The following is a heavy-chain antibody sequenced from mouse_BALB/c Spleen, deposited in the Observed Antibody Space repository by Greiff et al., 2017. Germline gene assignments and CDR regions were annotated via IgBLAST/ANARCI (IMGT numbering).Heavy chain of an antibody. CDR2: ISYSGST. J-gene: IGHJ2*01. V-gene: IGHV3-2*02. CDR3: ARRNYGLFDY. Sequence: EVKLVESGPGLVKPSQSLSLTCTVTGYSITSDYAWNWIRQFPGNKLEWMGYISYSGSTSYNPSLKSRISITRDTSKNQFFLQLNSVTTEDTATYYCARRNYGLFDYWGQGTTVTVSA. D-gene: IGHD1-2*01. CDR1: GYSITSDYA.